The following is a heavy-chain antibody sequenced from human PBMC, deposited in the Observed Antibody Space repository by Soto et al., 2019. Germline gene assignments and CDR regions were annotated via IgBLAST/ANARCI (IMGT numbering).Heavy chain of an antibody. CDR2: IYYSGST. V-gene: IGHV4-59*01. D-gene: IGHD3-3*01. CDR3: ARFPVFYGMDV. J-gene: IGHJ6*02. CDR1: GGSISSYY. Sequence: SETLSLTCTVSGGSISSYYWSWIRQPPGKGLEWIGYIYYSGSTNYNPSLKSRVTISVDTSKNQFSLKLSSVTAADTAVYYCARFPVFYGMDVWGQGTTVTVSS.